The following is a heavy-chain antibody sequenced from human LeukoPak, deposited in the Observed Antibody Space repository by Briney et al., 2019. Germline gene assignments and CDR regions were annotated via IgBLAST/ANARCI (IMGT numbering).Heavy chain of an antibody. CDR3: AKEPTRAYLVGYFDY. CDR2: ISGSGGTT. CDR1: GFTFCSYA. Sequence: PGGSLRLSCAASGFTFCSYAMSWVRQAPGKGLEWVSVISGSGGTTYYADSVKGRFTISRDNSKNTLYLHMDSLRGEDTAVYYCAKEPTRAYLVGYFDYWGQRILVTVSS. V-gene: IGHV3-23*01. J-gene: IGHJ4*02. D-gene: IGHD3-16*02.